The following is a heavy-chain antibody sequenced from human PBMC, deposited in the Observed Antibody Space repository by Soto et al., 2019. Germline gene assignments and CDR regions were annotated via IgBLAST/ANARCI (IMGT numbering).Heavy chain of an antibody. CDR1: GYSFTSYW. CDR2: IYPGDSDT. V-gene: IGHV5-51*01. CDR3: ARPGSGDYSGAFGI. Sequence: GESLKISCKGSGYSFTSYWIGWVRQMPGKGMEGIGIIYPGDSDTRYSPSFQGQVTISADKSISTAYLQWSSLKASDTAMFPCARPGSGDYSGAFGIWGQGTRVTVAS. D-gene: IGHD3-22*01. J-gene: IGHJ3*02.